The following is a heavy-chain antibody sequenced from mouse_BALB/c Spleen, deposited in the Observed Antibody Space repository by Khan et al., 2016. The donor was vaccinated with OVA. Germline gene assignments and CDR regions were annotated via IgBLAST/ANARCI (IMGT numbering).Heavy chain of an antibody. Sequence: EVQLQQSGPGLVKPSQSLSLTCTVTGYSITSGYGWNWIRQFPGNKLEWRGYISYSGSTNYNPYLKSRISITRDTSKNQFFLQLNSVTTEDTATDYLARTARIKYWGQGTPLTVSS. J-gene: IGHJ2*01. CDR2: ISYSGST. V-gene: IGHV3-2*02. CDR1: GYSITSGYG. CDR3: ARTARIKY. D-gene: IGHD1-2*01.